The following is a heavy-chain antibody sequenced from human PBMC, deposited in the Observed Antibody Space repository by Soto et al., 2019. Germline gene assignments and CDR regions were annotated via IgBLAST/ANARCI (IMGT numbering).Heavy chain of an antibody. J-gene: IGHJ3*02. CDR2: ISGSGGST. CDR1: GFTFSSYA. Sequence: EVQLLESGGGLVQPGGSLRLSCAASGFTFSSYAMSWVRQAPGKGLEWVSAISGSGGSTYYADSVKGRFTISRDNSKNTLYLQMNSLGAEDTAVYYCAKDPTYYDFWSGPNDAFDIWGQGTMVTVSS. CDR3: AKDPTYYDFWSGPNDAFDI. V-gene: IGHV3-23*01. D-gene: IGHD3-3*01.